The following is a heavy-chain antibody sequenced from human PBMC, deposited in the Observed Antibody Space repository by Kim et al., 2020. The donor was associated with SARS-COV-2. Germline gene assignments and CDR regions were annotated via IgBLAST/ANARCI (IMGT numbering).Heavy chain of an antibody. CDR1: GFTFSSYA. J-gene: IGHJ4*02. Sequence: GGSLRLSCAASGFTFSSYAMSWVRQAPGKGLEWVSAISGSGGSTYYADSVKGRFTISRDNSKNTLYLQMNSLRAEDTAVYYCAKDHGLLWFGELFSWGQGTLVTVSS. V-gene: IGHV3-23*01. CDR3: AKDHGLLWFGELFS. D-gene: IGHD3-10*01. CDR2: ISGSGGST.